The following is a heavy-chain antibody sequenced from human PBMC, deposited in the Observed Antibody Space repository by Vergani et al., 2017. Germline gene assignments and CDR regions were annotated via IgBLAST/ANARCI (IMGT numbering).Heavy chain of an antibody. D-gene: IGHD2-2*01. V-gene: IGHV1-46*01. CDR3: ASESRDCSSTSCYVGRDWFDP. CDR2: INPSGGST. Sequence: QVQLVQSGAEVKKPGASVKLSCKASGYTFTSYYMHWVRQAPGQGLEWMGIINPSGGSTSYAQKFQGRVTMTRDTSTSTVYMELSSLRSEDTAVYYCASESRDCSSTSCYVGRDWFDPWGQGTLVTVSS. CDR1: GYTFTSYY. J-gene: IGHJ5*02.